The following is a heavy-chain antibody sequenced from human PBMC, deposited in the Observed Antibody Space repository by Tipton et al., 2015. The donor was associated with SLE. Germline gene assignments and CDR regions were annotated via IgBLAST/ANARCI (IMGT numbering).Heavy chain of an antibody. V-gene: IGHV4-31*11. Sequence: GLVKPSETLSLTCAVYGGSFRGYYWSWIRQHPGKGLEWIGYIYYSGSTYYNPSLKSRVTISVDTSKNQFSLKLSSVTAADTAVYYCAREEENDFWSGGDAFDIWGQGTMVTVSS. D-gene: IGHD3-3*01. CDR2: IYYSGST. CDR3: AREEENDFWSGGDAFDI. CDR1: GGSFRGYY. J-gene: IGHJ3*02.